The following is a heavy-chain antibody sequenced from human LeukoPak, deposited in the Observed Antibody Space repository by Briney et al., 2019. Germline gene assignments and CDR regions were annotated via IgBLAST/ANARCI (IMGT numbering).Heavy chain of an antibody. D-gene: IGHD1-26*01. V-gene: IGHV3-64*01. CDR3: ARGRGGSYDH. CDR1: GFTFSNYA. CDR2: IDTNGGST. Sequence: GGSLRLSCAASGFTFSNYAMHWVRQAPGKGLEYVSAIDTNGGSTYYANSVKGRFTISRDNSKNTLYLQMGSLRAEDMAVYYCARGRGGSYDHWGQGTLVTVSS. J-gene: IGHJ4*02.